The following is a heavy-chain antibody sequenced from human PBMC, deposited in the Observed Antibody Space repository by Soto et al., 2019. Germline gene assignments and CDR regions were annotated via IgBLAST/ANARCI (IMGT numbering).Heavy chain of an antibody. D-gene: IGHD2-21*02. V-gene: IGHV4-34*11. Sequence: SETLSLTCAVYGVPFSGYYWGWIRQPPGEGREWLGSVYYNGGTYDNPSLKSRVTISVDTSKNQFSLKLNSVTAADTAVYYCARDQWGYCGTACYPLDGWGQGTSVTAS. CDR2: VYYNGGT. CDR3: ARDQWGYCGTACYPLDG. CDR1: GVPFSGYY. J-gene: IGHJ6*02.